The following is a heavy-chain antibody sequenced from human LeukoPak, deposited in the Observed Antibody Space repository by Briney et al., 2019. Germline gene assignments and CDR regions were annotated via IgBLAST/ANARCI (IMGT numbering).Heavy chain of an antibody. D-gene: IGHD2-8*01. CDR1: GFTVSSNY. Sequence: GGSLRLSCAASGFTVSSNYMSWVRQAPGKGLEWVSVIYSGGSTYYADSVKGRFTISRDNSKNTLYLQMNSLRAEDTAVYYCARDSLAVLGPYGMDVWGQGTTVTVSS. CDR3: ARDSLAVLGPYGMDV. CDR2: IYSGGST. V-gene: IGHV3-53*01. J-gene: IGHJ6*02.